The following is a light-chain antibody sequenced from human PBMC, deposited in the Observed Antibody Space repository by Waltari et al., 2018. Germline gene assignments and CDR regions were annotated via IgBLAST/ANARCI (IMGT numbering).Light chain of an antibody. CDR2: DDS. J-gene: IGLJ2*01. CDR3: QVWDRSSDHVV. CDR1: NIESNS. V-gene: IGLV3-21*02. Sequence: SYVLTQPPSVSVAPGQSARITCGGNNIESNSVHWYQQKPGQAPLLVVFDDSDRPSGIPERFSGSNSGNSATLTISRVEAGDEADYYCQVWDRSSDHVVFGGGTKLTVL.